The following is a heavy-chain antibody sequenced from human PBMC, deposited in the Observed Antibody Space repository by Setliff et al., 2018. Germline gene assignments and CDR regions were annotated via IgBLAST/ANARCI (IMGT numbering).Heavy chain of an antibody. CDR1: GFRFSDHY. D-gene: IGHD2-21*02. Sequence: LRLSCVGSGFRFSDHYMTWVRQAPGKGLEWLSDISSGGETISYADSVKGRFTTSRDSAKNSLYLQMNSLRAEDTAVYYCARRLRGSAWYVRLGEDYWGQGVLVTVSS. CDR2: ISSGGETI. CDR3: ARRLRGSAWYVRLGEDY. V-gene: IGHV3-11*01. J-gene: IGHJ4*02.